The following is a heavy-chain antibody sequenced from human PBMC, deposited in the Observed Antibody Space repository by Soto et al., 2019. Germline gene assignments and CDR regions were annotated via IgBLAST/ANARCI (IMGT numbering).Heavy chain of an antibody. CDR3: ARDQSWHDLVCWFDP. CDR1: GYSFTSHY. D-gene: IGHD1-1*01. CDR2: IYPGGVNI. J-gene: IGHJ5*02. V-gene: IGHV1-46*03. Sequence: QVQLVQSGAEVKKPGASVKVSCKAIGYSFTSHYMHWVRQAPGQGLDWMGTIYPGGVNIGYAQKFNGRVTLPKDTSTSTVYMELNSLTSEDTAVYYCARDQSWHDLVCWFDPWGQGTLVTVSS.